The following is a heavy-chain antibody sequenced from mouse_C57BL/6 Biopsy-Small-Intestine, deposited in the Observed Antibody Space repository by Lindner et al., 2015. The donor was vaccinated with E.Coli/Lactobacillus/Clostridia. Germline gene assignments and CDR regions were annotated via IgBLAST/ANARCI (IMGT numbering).Heavy chain of an antibody. D-gene: IGHD2-5*01. J-gene: IGHJ1*03. CDR3: ARYRYFNNNYHWYFDV. V-gene: IGHV3-8*01. CDR2: ISYSGST. Sequence: VQLQESGPGLAKPSRTLSLTCSVTDYSITSDYWNWIRKFPGNKLEYMGYISYSGSTYYNPSLKSRISITRDTSKNQYYLQLNSVTSEDTATYYCARYRYFNNNYHWYFDVWGTGTTVTVSS. CDR1: DYSITSDY.